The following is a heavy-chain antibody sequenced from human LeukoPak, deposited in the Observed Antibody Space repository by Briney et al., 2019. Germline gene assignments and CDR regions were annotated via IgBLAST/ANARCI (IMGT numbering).Heavy chain of an antibody. CDR1: GGSISSYY. J-gene: IGHJ4*02. CDR2: IYYSGST. V-gene: IGHV4-59*01. CDR3: ARVTGDWLTLNYFDY. Sequence: QVQLQESGPGLVKPSETLSLTCTVSGGSISSYYWSWIRQPPGKGLEWIGYIYYSGSTNYNPSLKSRVTISVDTSKNQFSLKLSSVTAADTAVYYCARVTGDWLTLNYFDYWGQGTLVTVSS. D-gene: IGHD3-9*01.